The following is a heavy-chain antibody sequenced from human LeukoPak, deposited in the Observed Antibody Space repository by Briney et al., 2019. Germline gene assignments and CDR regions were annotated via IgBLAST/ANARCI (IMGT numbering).Heavy chain of an antibody. CDR2: ISSGGDTK. CDR3: AREMGGDYGSGTFLDL. Sequence: GGSLRLSCAASEFVFSDYYMSWVRQAPGKGLEGVSYISSGGDTKYYADSVKGRFTISRDNAKNSLYLQMNNLRAEDTAVYYCAREMGGDYGSGTFLDLWGQGNMVTVSS. J-gene: IGHJ5*02. D-gene: IGHD3-10*01. CDR1: EFVFSDYY. V-gene: IGHV3-11*01.